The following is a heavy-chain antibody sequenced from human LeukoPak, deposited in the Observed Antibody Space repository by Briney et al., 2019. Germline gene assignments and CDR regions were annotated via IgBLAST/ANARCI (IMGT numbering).Heavy chain of an antibody. D-gene: IGHD1-26*01. J-gene: IGHJ4*02. V-gene: IGHV3-30*18. CDR1: GFIFTSYG. Sequence: PGRSLRLPCAAHGFIFTSYGMHWVRQAPGKGLESAAVISYDGSNKYYADPLKGRFTISRDNSKITLSLQITSLGAEDTAVYYCAKNRSPLDVGATPDYWGQGILVTVSS. CDR3: AKNRSPLDVGATPDY. CDR2: ISYDGSNK.